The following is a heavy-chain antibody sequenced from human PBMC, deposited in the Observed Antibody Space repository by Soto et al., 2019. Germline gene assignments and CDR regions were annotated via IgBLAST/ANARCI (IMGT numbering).Heavy chain of an antibody. J-gene: IGHJ4*02. CDR1: GYTFTSYR. V-gene: IGHV1-18*01. Sequence: APVKGSCKASGYTFTSYRSSWGRQAPGQGLEWMGWISAYNGNTNYAQKLQGRVTISRDNSKNTLYLQMNSLRAEDTAVYYCARSVYYNWNYEKPGIFDYWGQGTLVTVSS. CDR2: ISAYNGNT. D-gene: IGHD1-7*01. CDR3: ARSVYYNWNYEKPGIFDY.